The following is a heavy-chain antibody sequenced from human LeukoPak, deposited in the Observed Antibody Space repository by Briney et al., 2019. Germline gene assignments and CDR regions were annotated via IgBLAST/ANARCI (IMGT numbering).Heavy chain of an antibody. CDR3: AKDLLPTEVYYFDY. Sequence: GGSLRLSCAASGFTVSSYAMSWVRQAPGKGLEWVSAISGSGGSTYYADSVKGRFTISRDNSKNTLYLQMNSLRAEDTAVYYCAKDLLPTEVYYFDYWGQGTLVTVSS. V-gene: IGHV3-23*01. CDR2: ISGSGGST. D-gene: IGHD2-21*01. CDR1: GFTVSSYA. J-gene: IGHJ4*02.